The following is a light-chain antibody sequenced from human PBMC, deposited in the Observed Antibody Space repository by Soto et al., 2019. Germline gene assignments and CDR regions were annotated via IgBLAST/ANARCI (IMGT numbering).Light chain of an antibody. J-gene: IGKJ1*01. Sequence: DIQMTQSPSTLSASVGDSVTITCRASQSISNWLAWYQVKPGKAPKVLIYDASTLQRGVPSRFSATGSGTEFTLTISSPQPDDFATYYCQQRTLGQGTKVDIK. V-gene: IGKV1-5*01. CDR2: DAS. CDR1: QSISNW. CDR3: QQRT.